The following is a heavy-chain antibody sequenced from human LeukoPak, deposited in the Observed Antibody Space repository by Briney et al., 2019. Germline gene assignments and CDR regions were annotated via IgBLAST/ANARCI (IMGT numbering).Heavy chain of an antibody. CDR3: ARDRSAAGIQYDAFDI. Sequence: GGSLRLSCAASGFTFDDYGTSWVRQAPGKGLEWVSGINWNGGSTGYADSVKGRFTISRDNAKNSLYLQMNSLRAEDTALYHCARDRSAAGIQYDAFDIWGQGTMVTVSS. V-gene: IGHV3-20*01. CDR2: INWNGGST. J-gene: IGHJ3*02. CDR1: GFTFDDYG. D-gene: IGHD6-13*01.